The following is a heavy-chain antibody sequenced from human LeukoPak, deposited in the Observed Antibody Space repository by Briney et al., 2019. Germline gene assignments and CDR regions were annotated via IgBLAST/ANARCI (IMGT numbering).Heavy chain of an antibody. CDR2: IYTSGST. CDR3: ARTRPEQWLSFDY. V-gene: IGHV4-4*09. J-gene: IGHJ4*02. CDR1: GGSISSYY. D-gene: IGHD6-19*01. Sequence: SETLSLTCTVSGGSISSYYWSWIRQPPGKGLEWIGYIYTSGSTNYNPSVKSRVTISVDTSKNQFSLKLSSVTAADTAVYYCARTRPEQWLSFDYWGQGTLVTVSS.